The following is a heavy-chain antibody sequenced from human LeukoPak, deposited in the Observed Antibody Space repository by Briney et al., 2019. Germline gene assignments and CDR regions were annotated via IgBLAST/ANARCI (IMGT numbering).Heavy chain of an antibody. CDR3: ARMSLRGGRFDY. J-gene: IGHJ4*02. D-gene: IGHD3-16*01. CDR1: DGSISSYY. V-gene: IGHV4-59*08. Sequence: PSETLSLTCTVSDGSISSYYWSWIRHPPGKGLEWIGYIYYSGTNYNPSLKSRVIISVDTSKSQFSLILSSVTAADTAVYYCARMSLRGGRFDYWGQGTLVTVSS. CDR2: IYYSGT.